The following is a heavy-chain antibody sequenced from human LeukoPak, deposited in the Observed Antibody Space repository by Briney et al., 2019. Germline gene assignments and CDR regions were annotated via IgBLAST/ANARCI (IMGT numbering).Heavy chain of an antibody. CDR1: GASISSGGYY. V-gene: IGHV4-31*03. Sequence: SETLSLTCTVSGASISSGGYYWSWIRQHPGKGLEWIGYIFYSGSTYYNPSLKSRVTISVDTSKNQFSLKLSSVTAADTAVYYCAGATYYYAYSGLPTPGLSDYWGQGTLVTVSS. CDR2: IFYSGST. CDR3: AGATYYYAYSGLPTPGLSDY. D-gene: IGHD3-22*01. J-gene: IGHJ4*02.